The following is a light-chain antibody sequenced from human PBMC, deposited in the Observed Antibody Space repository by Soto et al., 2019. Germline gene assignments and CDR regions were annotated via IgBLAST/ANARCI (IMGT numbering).Light chain of an antibody. J-gene: IGKJ1*01. V-gene: IGKV3-20*01. CDR3: QQYGSSSWK. CDR2: GAS. Sequence: EIVLTQSPGTLSLSPGERATLSCRASQSVSSSYLAWYQQKHGQAPRLLIYGASSRATAIPDRFSGSGSGTDFTLTISRLEPEDFAVYYCQQYGSSSWKFGQGTKVDVK. CDR1: QSVSSSY.